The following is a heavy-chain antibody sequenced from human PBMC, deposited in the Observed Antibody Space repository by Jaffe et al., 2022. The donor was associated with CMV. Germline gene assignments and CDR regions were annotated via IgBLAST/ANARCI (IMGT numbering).Heavy chain of an antibody. V-gene: IGHV3-23*01. CDR1: GFTFSSFA. Sequence: EVQLLESGGGLEQPGGSLRLSCVASGFTFSSFAMSWVRQAPGKGLEWVSTITGSGDRRYYSDSVKGRFTISTDNSKNTLYLQMNSLRAEDTAVYYCAKDGVSPFRIYGMDVWGQGTTVTVFS. CDR3: AKDGVSPFRIYGMDV. J-gene: IGHJ6*02. CDR2: ITGSGDRR. D-gene: IGHD2-15*01.